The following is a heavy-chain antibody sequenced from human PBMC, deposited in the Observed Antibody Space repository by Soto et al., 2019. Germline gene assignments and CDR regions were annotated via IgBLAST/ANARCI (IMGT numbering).Heavy chain of an antibody. CDR3: ARLSRYFDWLPQGNYFDY. J-gene: IGHJ4*02. CDR1: GGSISSSSYY. V-gene: IGHV4-39*01. D-gene: IGHD3-9*01. CDR2: IYYSGST. Sequence: NPSETLSLTCTVSGGSISSSSYYWGWIRQPPGKGLEWIGSIYYSGSTYYNPSLKSRVTISVDTSKNQFSLKLSSVTAADTAVYYCARLSRYFDWLPQGNYFDYWGQGTLVTVSS.